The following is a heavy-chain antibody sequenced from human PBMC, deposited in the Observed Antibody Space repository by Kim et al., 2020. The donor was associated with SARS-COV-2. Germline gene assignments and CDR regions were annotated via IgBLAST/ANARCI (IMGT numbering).Heavy chain of an antibody. J-gene: IGHJ6*02. CDR2: IWYDGSNK. V-gene: IGHV3-33*01. Sequence: GGSLRLSCAASGFTFSTYGMHWVRQAPGKGLEWVAVIWYDGSNKYYADSVKGRFTISRDNSKNTLYLQMNSLRAEDTAVYHCARTRGWVWGADVWGQGT. CDR1: GFTFSTYG. D-gene: IGHD3-16*01. CDR3: ARTRGWVWGADV.